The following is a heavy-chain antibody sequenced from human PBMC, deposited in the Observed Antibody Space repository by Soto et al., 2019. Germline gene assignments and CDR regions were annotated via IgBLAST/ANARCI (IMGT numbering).Heavy chain of an antibody. CDR1: GFTFSSYG. J-gene: IGHJ5*02. CDR3: AREEIVAAGTGWFDP. V-gene: IGHV3-33*01. CDR2: IWYDGSNK. Sequence: QVQLVESGGGVVQPGRSLRLSCAASGFTFSSYGMHWVRQAPGKGLEWVAVIWYDGSNKYYADSVKGRFTISRDNSKNTLYLQMNSLRAEDTAVYYCAREEIVAAGTGWFDPWGQGTLVTVSS. D-gene: IGHD6-13*01.